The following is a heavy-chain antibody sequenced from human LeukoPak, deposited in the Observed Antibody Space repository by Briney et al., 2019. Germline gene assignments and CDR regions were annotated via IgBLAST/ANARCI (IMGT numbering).Heavy chain of an antibody. V-gene: IGHV4-4*02. Sequence: SETLSLTCAVSGGSISSSNWWSWVRQPPGKGLEWIGTIYYSGSTYYNPSLKSRVTISVDTSKNQFSLKLSSVTAADTAVYYCARGAIVVAQRSPNRAEYFQHWGQGTLVTVSS. CDR3: ARGAIVVAQRSPNRAEYFQH. CDR2: IYYSGST. CDR1: GGSISSSNW. J-gene: IGHJ1*01. D-gene: IGHD2-15*01.